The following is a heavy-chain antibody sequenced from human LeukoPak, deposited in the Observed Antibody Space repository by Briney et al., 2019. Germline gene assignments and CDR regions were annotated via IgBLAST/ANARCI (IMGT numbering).Heavy chain of an antibody. Sequence: GGSLRLSCAASGFTFSSYWIHRVRQAPGEGLVWVSHIKSDGSATGYADSVKGRFTISRDNAKNTVYLQMNSLRDEDTAVYYCVRDSSKWYYDFWGQGSLVTVSS. CDR2: IKSDGSAT. J-gene: IGHJ4*02. D-gene: IGHD6-13*01. V-gene: IGHV3-74*01. CDR3: VRDSSKWYYDF. CDR1: GFTFSSYW.